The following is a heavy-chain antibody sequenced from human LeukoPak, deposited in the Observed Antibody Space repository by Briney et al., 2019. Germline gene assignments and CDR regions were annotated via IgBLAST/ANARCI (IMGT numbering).Heavy chain of an antibody. CDR1: GFTFSSYS. CDR3: ARGGVVVVPAPLNWFDP. D-gene: IGHD2-2*01. Sequence: GGSLRLSCAASGFTFSSYSMNWVRQAPGKGLEWVSSISSSSSYIYYADSVKGRFTISRDNAKNSLYLQMNSLRAEGTAVYYCARGGVVVVPAPLNWFDPWGQGTLVTVSS. J-gene: IGHJ5*02. V-gene: IGHV3-21*01. CDR2: ISSSSSYI.